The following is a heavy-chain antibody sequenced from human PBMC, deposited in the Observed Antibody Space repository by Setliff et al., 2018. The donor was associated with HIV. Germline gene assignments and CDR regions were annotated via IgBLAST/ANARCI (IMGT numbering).Heavy chain of an antibody. CDR2: INHSGST. CDR3: AREDVTMIGGEGFDY. CDR1: GGSFSGYY. D-gene: IGHD3-22*01. J-gene: IGHJ4*02. V-gene: IGHV4-34*01. Sequence: PSETLSLTCAVYGGSFSGYYWSWIRQPPGKGLEWIGGINHSGSTNYNPSLKSRVTISVDTSKNQFSLKLSFVTAADTAVYYCAREDVTMIGGEGFDYWGQGTLVTVSS.